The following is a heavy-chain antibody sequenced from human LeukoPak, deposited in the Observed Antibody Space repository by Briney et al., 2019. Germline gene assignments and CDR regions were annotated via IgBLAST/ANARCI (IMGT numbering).Heavy chain of an antibody. D-gene: IGHD3-22*01. Sequence: GGSLRLSCTVSGFTFSGFWMSWVRQAPGKGLEWVSSISSSSSYIYYADSVKGRFTISRDNAKNSLYLQMNSLRAEGTAVYYCARYDSSGLDYWGQGTLVTVSS. CDR3: ARYDSSGLDY. CDR2: ISSSSSYI. J-gene: IGHJ4*02. CDR1: GFTFSGFW. V-gene: IGHV3-21*01.